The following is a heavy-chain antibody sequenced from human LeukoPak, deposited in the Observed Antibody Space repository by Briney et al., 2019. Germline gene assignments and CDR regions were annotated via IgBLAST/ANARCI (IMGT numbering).Heavy chain of an antibody. CDR3: ATPSITIFGVPDMGPPDAFDI. D-gene: IGHD3-3*01. V-gene: IGHV1-18*01. CDR2: ISAYNGNT. J-gene: IGHJ3*02. CDR1: GYTFTSYD. Sequence: GASVKVSCKASGYTFTSYDINWVRQATGQGLEWMGWISAYNGNTNYAQKLQGRVTMTTDTSTSTAYMELRSLRSDDTAVYYCATPSITIFGVPDMGPPDAFDIWGQGTMVTVSS.